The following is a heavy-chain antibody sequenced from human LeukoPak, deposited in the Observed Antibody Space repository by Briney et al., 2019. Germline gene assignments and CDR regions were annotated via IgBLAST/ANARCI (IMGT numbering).Heavy chain of an antibody. CDR1: GYSFTSYW. CDR2: IYPGDSDT. V-gene: IGHV5-51*01. J-gene: IGHJ5*02. Sequence: GESLKISCKGSGYSFTSYWIGWVRQMPGKGLEWMGIIYPGDSDTRYSPSFQGQVTISADKSIGTAYLQWSSLKASDTAMYYCARRGYSYGHGAFWFDPWGQGTLVTVSS. D-gene: IGHD5-18*01. CDR3: ARRGYSYGHGAFWFDP.